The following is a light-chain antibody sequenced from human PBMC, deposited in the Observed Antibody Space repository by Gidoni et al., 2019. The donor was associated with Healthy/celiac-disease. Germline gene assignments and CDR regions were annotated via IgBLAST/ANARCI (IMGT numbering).Light chain of an antibody. CDR1: SSDVGGYNY. J-gene: IGLJ2*01. CDR3: SSYTSSSTLE. CDR2: DVS. Sequence: QSALTQPAAVSGSPGQSITISCTGTSSDVGGYNYVSWYQQNPGKAPKLMIYDVSNRPSGVSNRFSGSTSGNTASLTISGLQAEDEADYYCSSYTSSSTLEFGGGTKLTVL. V-gene: IGLV2-14*03.